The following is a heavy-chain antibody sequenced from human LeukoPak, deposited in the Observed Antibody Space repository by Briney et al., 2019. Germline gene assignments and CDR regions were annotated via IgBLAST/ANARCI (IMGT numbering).Heavy chain of an antibody. D-gene: IGHD4-11*01. J-gene: IGHJ5*02. CDR3: ARAGSNYGQFDP. CDR2: INHSGST. V-gene: IGHV4-34*01. Sequence: KSSETLSLTCAVYGGSFSGYYWSWIRQPPGKGLEWIGEINHSGSTNYNPSLKSRVTISVDASKNQFSLKLSSVTAADTAVYYCARAGSNYGQFDPWGQGTLDTVSS. CDR1: GGSFSGYY.